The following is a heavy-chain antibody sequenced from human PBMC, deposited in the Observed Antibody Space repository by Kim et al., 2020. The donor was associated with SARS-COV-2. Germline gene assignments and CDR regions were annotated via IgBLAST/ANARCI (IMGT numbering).Heavy chain of an antibody. CDR1: GYTFTSYD. CDR3: ARCWGSD. V-gene: IGHV1-8*01. Sequence: ASVKVSCKASGYTFTSYDISWVRQATGQGLEWMGWMNPNSGNTGYEQKFQGRVTLTRDTSISTAYMELSSLRSEDTAVYYCARCWGSDWGQGTLVTVSS. CDR2: MNPNSGNT. J-gene: IGHJ4*02. D-gene: IGHD3-16*01.